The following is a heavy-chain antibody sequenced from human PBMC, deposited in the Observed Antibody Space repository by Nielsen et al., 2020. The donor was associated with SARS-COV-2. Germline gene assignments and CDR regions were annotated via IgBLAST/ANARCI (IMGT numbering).Heavy chain of an antibody. V-gene: IGHV3-9*01. CDR3: ARVAARGFDY. D-gene: IGHD6-6*01. Sequence: WIRQPPGKGLEWVSGISWNSGSIGYADSVKGRFTISRDNAKNSLYLQMNSLRAEDTAVYYCARVAARGFDYWGQGTLVTVSS. J-gene: IGHJ4*02. CDR2: ISWNSGSI.